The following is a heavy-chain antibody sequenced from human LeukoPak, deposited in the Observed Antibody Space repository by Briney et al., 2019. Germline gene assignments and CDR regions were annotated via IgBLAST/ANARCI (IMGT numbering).Heavy chain of an antibody. CDR3: AGGVVSAIRIRGAFDI. CDR2: IYYSGST. D-gene: IGHD2-21*01. Sequence: SETLSLTCTVSGGSISSYYWTWIRQPPGKGLEWIGYIYYSGSTNYNPSLKSRVTISVDTAKNQFSLKLSSVTAADTAVYYCAGGVVSAIRIRGAFDIWGQGTMVAVSS. J-gene: IGHJ3*02. CDR1: GGSISSYY. V-gene: IGHV4-59*01.